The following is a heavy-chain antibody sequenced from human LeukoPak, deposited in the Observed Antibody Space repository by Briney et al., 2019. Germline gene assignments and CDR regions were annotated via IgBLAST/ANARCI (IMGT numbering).Heavy chain of an antibody. Sequence: SETLSLTCAVSGDSVTSGGYFWTWIRQLPGKGLEWIGSIPNSGTTSYNPSLKSRVSISLDTSNNHFSLRLGSVTAADTAVYYCARDVVVTSSPDAFDIWGQGTMVIVSS. CDR2: IPNSGTT. J-gene: IGHJ3*02. V-gene: IGHV4-31*11. D-gene: IGHD2-21*02. CDR3: ARDVVVTSSPDAFDI. CDR1: GDSVTSGGYF.